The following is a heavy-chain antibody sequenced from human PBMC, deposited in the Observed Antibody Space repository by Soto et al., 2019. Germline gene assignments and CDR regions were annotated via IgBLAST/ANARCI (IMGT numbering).Heavy chain of an antibody. Sequence: EVQLVESGGGLVQPGRSLRLSCAASGFTFDDYAMHWVRQVPGKGLEWVSGINCNSGSIGYGDSVKGRFAISRDNAKNPLHLQMNSLSAEDTAFYYCVKDESINWYSGHFRHWGQGTLVTVSS. CDR3: VKDESINWYSGHFRH. J-gene: IGHJ1*01. D-gene: IGHD6-13*01. V-gene: IGHV3-9*01. CDR1: GFTFDDYA. CDR2: INCNSGSI.